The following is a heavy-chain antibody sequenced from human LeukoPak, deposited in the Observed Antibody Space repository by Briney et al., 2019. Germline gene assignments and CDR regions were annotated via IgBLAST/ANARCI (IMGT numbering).Heavy chain of an antibody. V-gene: IGHV3-11*04. J-gene: IGHJ6*03. D-gene: IGHD4/OR15-4a*01. CDR3: ARDLWGYSGEPIYYMDV. CDR2: ISSSGTTI. CDR1: GFTFSDYY. Sequence: GGSLRLSCAASGFTFSDYYMSWIRQAPGKGLEWVSYISSSGTTIYYADSVKGRFTIPRDNAKNSLYLQMNSLRAEDTAVYYCARDLWGYSGEPIYYMDVWGKGTTVTVSS.